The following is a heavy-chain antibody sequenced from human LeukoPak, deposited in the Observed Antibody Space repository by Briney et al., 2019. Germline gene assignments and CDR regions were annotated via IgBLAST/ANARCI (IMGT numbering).Heavy chain of an antibody. V-gene: IGHV4-61*02. J-gene: IGHJ6*04. CDR2: IYISGST. Sequence: SETLSLTCTVSGCSISSGSYYWSCIRQPAGKGLELIGRIYISGSTNYNPSLNSRVTISVDTSKNQFSLMLSSVTAADTAVYYCARSLRGYSGLGVWGKGTPVTISS. CDR3: ARSLRGYSGLGV. D-gene: IGHD5-12*01. CDR1: GCSISSGSYY.